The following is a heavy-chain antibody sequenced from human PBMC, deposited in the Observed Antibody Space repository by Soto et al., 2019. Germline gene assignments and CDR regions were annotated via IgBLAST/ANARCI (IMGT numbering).Heavy chain of an antibody. CDR1: GVSMSSNY. J-gene: IGHJ6*02. V-gene: IGHV4-59*01. CDR2: IHYTGST. Sequence: ETLSLTCIVSGVSMSSNYWSGIRQPPGKGLEWIGYIHYTGSTNFNPSLKNRVIISVGTSKNQFSLRLSSVTAADTAVYYCARSYPNTIFGVVPSRGLDVWGQGTTVTVSS. CDR3: ARSYPNTIFGVVPSRGLDV. D-gene: IGHD3-3*01.